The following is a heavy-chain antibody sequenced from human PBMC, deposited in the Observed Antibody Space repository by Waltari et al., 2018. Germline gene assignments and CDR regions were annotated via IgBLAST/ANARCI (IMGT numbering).Heavy chain of an antibody. V-gene: IGHV4-38-2*01. CDR1: GYSISSGYY. CDR2: IYHSGST. Sequence: QVQLQESGPGLVKPSETLSLTCAVSGYSISSGYYWGWIRQPPGKGLEWIGSIYHSGSTYYNPSLKSRVTISVDTSKNQFSLKLSSVTAADTAVYYCARGGSSYAFDIWGQGTMVTVSS. CDR3: ARGGSSYAFDI. D-gene: IGHD6-6*01. J-gene: IGHJ3*02.